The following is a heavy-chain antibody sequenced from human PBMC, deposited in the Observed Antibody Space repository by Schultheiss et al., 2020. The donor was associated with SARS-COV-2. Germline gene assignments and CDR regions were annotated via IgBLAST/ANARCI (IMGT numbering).Heavy chain of an antibody. CDR2: ISAYNGNT. Sequence: GESLKISCKASGYTFTSYGISWVRQAPGQGLEWMGWISAYNGNTNYAQKLQGRVTMTTDTSTSTAYMELRSLRSDDTAVYYCARTGLLCSGGSCYTDYYYYMDVWGKGTTVTVSS. CDR3: ARTGLLCSGGSCYTDYYYYMDV. V-gene: IGHV1-18*01. D-gene: IGHD2-15*01. CDR1: GYTFTSYG. J-gene: IGHJ6*03.